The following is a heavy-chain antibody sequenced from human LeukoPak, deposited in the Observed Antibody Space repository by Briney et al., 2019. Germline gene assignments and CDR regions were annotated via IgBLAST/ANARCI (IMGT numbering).Heavy chain of an antibody. D-gene: IGHD3-9*01. CDR2: ISSSSSYI. CDR3: ARGVLGYFRFDP. J-gene: IGHJ5*02. V-gene: IGHV3-21*01. Sequence: GGSLRLSCAASGFTFSSYSMNWVSQAPGKGLEWVSSISSSSSYIYYADSVKGRFTISRDNAQNSLYLQMNSLRAEDTAVYYCARGVLGYFRFDPWGQGTLVTVSS. CDR1: GFTFSSYS.